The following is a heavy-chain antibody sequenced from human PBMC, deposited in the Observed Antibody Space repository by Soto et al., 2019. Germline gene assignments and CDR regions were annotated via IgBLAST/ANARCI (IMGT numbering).Heavy chain of an antibody. CDR3: AREIIPLTTDWYFDL. CDR1: GGSISGGVYY. V-gene: IGHV4-30-4*01. Sequence: QVQLQESGPGLVKPSQTLSLTCTVSGGSISGGVYYWSWLRQPPGTGLEWIGYIFDSGSTYYNPSLKSRVTISVDTSKNQFSLRLSSVTAADTAVYYCAREIIPLTTDWYFDLWGRGTLVTVSS. J-gene: IGHJ2*01. D-gene: IGHD4-17*01. CDR2: IFDSGST.